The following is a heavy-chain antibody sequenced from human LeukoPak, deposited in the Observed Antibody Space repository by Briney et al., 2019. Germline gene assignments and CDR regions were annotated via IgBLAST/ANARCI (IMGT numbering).Heavy chain of an antibody. V-gene: IGHV4-39*07. CDR1: GGSISSSNYY. J-gene: IGHJ5*02. CDR3: ARFRVGGDSPNWFDP. D-gene: IGHD4-17*01. Sequence: PSETLSLTCTVSGGSISSSNYYWGWIRQPPGKGLEWIGIIDYSGNTYYNPSLKSRVTISVDTSKNQFSLKLSSVTAADTAVYYCARFRVGGDSPNWFDPWGQGTLVTVSS. CDR2: IDYSGNT.